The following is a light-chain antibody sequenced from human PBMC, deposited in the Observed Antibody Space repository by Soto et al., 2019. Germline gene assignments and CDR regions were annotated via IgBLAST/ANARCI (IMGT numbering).Light chain of an antibody. V-gene: IGKV3-11*01. J-gene: IGKJ2*01. CDR1: QSVSSY. Sequence: EIVLTQSPATLSLSPGERATLSCRASQSVSSYLAWYQQKPGQAPRLLIYDASHRATGIPARFSGSGSGTDFTLTISSLVPEDFAVYYCQQRSNWPPYTFGQGTKLEIK. CDR2: DAS. CDR3: QQRSNWPPYT.